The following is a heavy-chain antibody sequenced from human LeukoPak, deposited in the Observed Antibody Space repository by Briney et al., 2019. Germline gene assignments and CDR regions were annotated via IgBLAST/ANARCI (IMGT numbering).Heavy chain of an antibody. Sequence: PGGSLRLSCAASGFTFSRFWMSGVRQAPGKGLEWVANIKQDGSEKYYVDSVKGRFTISRDNAKNSLYLQMNSLRAEDTAVFYCARDGTYTDYDPDFDIWGQGTLVTVSS. D-gene: IGHD5-12*01. J-gene: IGHJ4*02. CDR2: IKQDGSEK. CDR3: ARDGTYTDYDPDFDI. V-gene: IGHV3-7*04. CDR1: GFTFSRFW.